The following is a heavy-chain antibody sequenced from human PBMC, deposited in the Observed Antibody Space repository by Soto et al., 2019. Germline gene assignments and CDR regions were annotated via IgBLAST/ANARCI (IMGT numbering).Heavy chain of an antibody. V-gene: IGHV1-58*01. Sequence: SVKVSCKASGFTFTSSAVQWVRQARGQRLEWIGWIVVGSGNTNYAQKFQERVTITRDMSTSTAYMELSSLRSEDTAVYYCAASISYDSSGYYYHYFAYWGQGTLVTVSS. CDR3: AASISYDSSGYYYHYFAY. CDR2: IVVGSGNT. D-gene: IGHD3-22*01. J-gene: IGHJ4*02. CDR1: GFTFTSSA.